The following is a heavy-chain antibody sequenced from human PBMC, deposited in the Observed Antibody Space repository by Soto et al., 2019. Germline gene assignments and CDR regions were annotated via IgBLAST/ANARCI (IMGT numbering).Heavy chain of an antibody. V-gene: IGHV4-30-4*01. Sequence: SSETLSLTCSVSGDSINSGDHYWSWLRQPPGKGLEWIAYIYFSGSTYYNPSLRSRVIMSVDTSKNQFSLKLSSVTAADTAVYYCARVDFDWLTDYWGQGTLVTVSS. CDR1: GDSINSGDHY. CDR3: ARVDFDWLTDY. CDR2: IYFSGST. J-gene: IGHJ4*02. D-gene: IGHD3-9*01.